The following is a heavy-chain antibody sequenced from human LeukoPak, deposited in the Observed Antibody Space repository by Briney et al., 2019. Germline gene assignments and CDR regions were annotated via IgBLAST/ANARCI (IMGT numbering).Heavy chain of an antibody. J-gene: IGHJ5*02. CDR2: IYPGDSDT. Sequence: GESLKISCKGSGYSFTSYWIGWVRQMPGKGLEWTGIIYPGDSDTRYSPSFQGQVTISADKSISTAYLQWSSLKASDTAMYYCARIPLYCSSTSCHMGGNWFDPWGQGTLVTVPS. CDR3: ARIPLYCSSTSCHMGGNWFDP. D-gene: IGHD2-2*02. CDR1: GYSFTSYW. V-gene: IGHV5-51*01.